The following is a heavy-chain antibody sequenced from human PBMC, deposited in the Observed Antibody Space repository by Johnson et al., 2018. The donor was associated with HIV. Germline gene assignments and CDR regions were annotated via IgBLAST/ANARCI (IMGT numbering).Heavy chain of an antibody. CDR1: EFTFSNYA. Sequence: QVQLVESGGGVVKPGRSLRLSCAASEFTFSNYAMCWVRQAPGKGLEWVALISYDGTKTYYTDSVKGRFTISRDNSKNTLYLQMGSLRAEDTAVYYGAKDMVPWFGELPWACDTFDSWGQGTVVTVAS. CDR3: AKDMVPWFGELPWACDTFDS. D-gene: IGHD3-10*01. V-gene: IGHV3-30*14. J-gene: IGHJ3*02. CDR2: ISYDGTKT.